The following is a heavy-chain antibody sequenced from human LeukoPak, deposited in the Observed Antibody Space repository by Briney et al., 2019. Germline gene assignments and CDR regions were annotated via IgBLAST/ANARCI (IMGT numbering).Heavy chain of an antibody. CDR3: ARDSRSGDFWSGTFDY. D-gene: IGHD3-3*01. CDR1: GFTFSSYW. J-gene: IGHJ4*02. Sequence: GGSLRLSCAASGFTFSSYWMSWVRQAPGKGLEWVANIKQDGSEKYYVDSVKGRFTISRDNAKNSLYPQMNSLRAEDTAVYYCARDSRSGDFWSGTFDYWGQGTLVTVSS. V-gene: IGHV3-7*01. CDR2: IKQDGSEK.